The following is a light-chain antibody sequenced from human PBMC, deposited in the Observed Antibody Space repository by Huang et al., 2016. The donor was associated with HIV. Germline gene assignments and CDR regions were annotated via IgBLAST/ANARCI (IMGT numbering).Light chain of an antibody. CDR2: GVS. CDR3: LQHAGDSFS. V-gene: IGKV1-17*03. Sequence: DIQMTQSPSTMSASVGDRVTITCRASQGIHAYLAWFQQKPGNAPKRLIYGVSSLQSGVPSRFSGSGSGKEFTLIINSLQPEDIATYYCLQHAGDSFSFGGGTKVEIK. J-gene: IGKJ4*01. CDR1: QGIHAY.